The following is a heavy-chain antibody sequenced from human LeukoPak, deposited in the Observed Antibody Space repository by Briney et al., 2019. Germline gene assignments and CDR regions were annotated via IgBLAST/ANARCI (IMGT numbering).Heavy chain of an antibody. J-gene: IGHJ4*02. CDR3: ARVRSSSWYDY. D-gene: IGHD6-13*01. V-gene: IGHV3-74*01. CDR1: GFTFSTSW. CDR2: ISSDVITT. Sequence: GGSLRLSCATSGFTFSTSWMHWVRQAPGEGLVWVSRISSDVITTTYADSVKGRFTISRDNAKNTLYLQMNSLRVEDTAVYYCARVRSSSWYDYWGQGALVTVSS.